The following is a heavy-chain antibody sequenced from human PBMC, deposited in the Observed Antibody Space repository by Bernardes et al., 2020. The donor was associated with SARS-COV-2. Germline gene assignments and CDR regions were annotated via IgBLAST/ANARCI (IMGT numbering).Heavy chain of an antibody. Sequence: SVKVSCKSSGNTFTSYAVIWVRQARGQGRECMGGMMPRFGTTNYAKNFQGRVTIAADESTSTVYMDLTSNRSEDTARYYCARSGTYPDAFDIWGQGTMVTVSS. CDR1: GNTFTSYA. J-gene: IGHJ3*02. V-gene: IGHV1-69*19. D-gene: IGHD1-26*01. CDR2: MMPRFGTT. CDR3: ARSGTYPDAFDI.